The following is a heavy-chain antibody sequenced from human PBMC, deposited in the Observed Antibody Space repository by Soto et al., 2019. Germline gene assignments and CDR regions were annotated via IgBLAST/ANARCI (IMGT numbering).Heavy chain of an antibody. V-gene: IGHV4-39*01. Sequence: ASETLSLTCTVSGGSISSSSYYWGWIRQPPGKGLEWIGSIYYSGSTYYNPSLKSRVTISVDTSKNQFSLKLSSVTAADTAVYYCARHRVSGNVLRFLEWLDCWSDPWGQGTLVTVSS. CDR3: ARHRVSGNVLRFLEWLDCWSDP. CDR1: GGSISSSSYY. D-gene: IGHD3-3*01. CDR2: IYYSGST. J-gene: IGHJ5*02.